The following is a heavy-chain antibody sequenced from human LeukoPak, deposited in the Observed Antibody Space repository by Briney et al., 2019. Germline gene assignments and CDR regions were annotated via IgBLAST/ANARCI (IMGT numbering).Heavy chain of an antibody. CDR2: INPNNGGT. D-gene: IGHD3-22*01. CDR1: GYTFTGYY. Sequence: ASVKVSCKASGYTFTGYYIHWVRQAPGQGLEWMGRINPNNGGTNYAQKFQGRVTMTRDMSMSTAYMELSRLRSVDTAAYYCAGEDNSSGYRPFDIWGQGTMVTVPS. J-gene: IGHJ3*02. CDR3: AGEDNSSGYRPFDI. V-gene: IGHV1-2*06.